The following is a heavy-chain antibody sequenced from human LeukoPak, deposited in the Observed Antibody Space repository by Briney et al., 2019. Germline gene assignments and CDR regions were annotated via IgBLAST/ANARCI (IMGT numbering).Heavy chain of an antibody. D-gene: IGHD2-2*01. CDR1: GGSFSGYY. CDR3: ARSNRVGYYYGMDV. V-gene: IGHV4-34*01. CDR2: INHSGST. Sequence: SATLSLTCGVYGGSFSGYYWSWSRQPPGKGLEWIGEINHSGSTNYNPSLKSRVTISVDTSKNQFSLKLSSVTAADTAVYFCARSNRVGYYYGMDVWGKGTTVTVSS. J-gene: IGHJ6*04.